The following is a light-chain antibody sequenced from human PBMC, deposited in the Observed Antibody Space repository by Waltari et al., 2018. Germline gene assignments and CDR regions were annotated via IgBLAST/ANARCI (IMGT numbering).Light chain of an antibody. CDR3: QQYNNWPRT. V-gene: IGKV3-15*01. Sequence: EIVMTQSPATLSVSPGERATLSCRASQSVSSNLAWYQQKPGQAPRLLIYGASTRATDIPARFSGSWSGTEFTLTISSLQSGDFAVYYCQQYNNWPRTFGQGTKVEIK. CDR1: QSVSSN. CDR2: GAS. J-gene: IGKJ1*01.